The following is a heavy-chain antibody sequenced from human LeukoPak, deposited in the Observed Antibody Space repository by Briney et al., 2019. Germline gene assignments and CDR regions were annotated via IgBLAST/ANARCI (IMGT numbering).Heavy chain of an antibody. CDR2: IYHSGST. Sequence: SETLSLTCAVSGYSISSGYYWGWIRQPPGKGLEWIGSIYHSGSTYYNPSLKSRVTISVDTSKNQFSLKLSSVTAADTAVYYCARHESGSGWYTGGAFDIWGQGTMVTVSS. CDR3: ARHESGSGWYTGGAFDI. J-gene: IGHJ3*02. CDR1: GYSISSGYY. D-gene: IGHD6-19*01. V-gene: IGHV4-38-2*01.